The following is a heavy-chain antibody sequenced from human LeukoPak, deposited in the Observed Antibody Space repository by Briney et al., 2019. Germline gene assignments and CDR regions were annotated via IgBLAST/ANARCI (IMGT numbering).Heavy chain of an antibody. J-gene: IGHJ5*02. CDR2: IIPIFGTA. Sequence: SVKVSCKASGGTFSSYAISWVRQAPGQGLEWMGGIIPIFGTANYAQKFQGRVAITADKSTSTAYMELSSLRSEDTAVYYCASTKVVTAIPAWNWSDPWGQGTLVTVSS. V-gene: IGHV1-69*06. D-gene: IGHD2-21*02. CDR3: ASTKVVTAIPAWNWSDP. CDR1: GGTFSSYA.